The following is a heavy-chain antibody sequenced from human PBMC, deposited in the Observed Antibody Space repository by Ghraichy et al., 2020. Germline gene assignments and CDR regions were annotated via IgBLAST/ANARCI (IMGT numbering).Heavy chain of an antibody. Sequence: GSLRLSCTVSGGSISSSSYYWGWIRQPPGKGLEWIGSIYYSGSTYYNPSLKSRVTISVDTSKNQFSLKLSSVTAADTAVYYCARGSGWPPFDYWGQGTLVTVSS. CDR2: IYYSGST. CDR1: GGSISSSSYY. J-gene: IGHJ4*02. D-gene: IGHD6-19*01. V-gene: IGHV4-39*01. CDR3: ARGSGWPPFDY.